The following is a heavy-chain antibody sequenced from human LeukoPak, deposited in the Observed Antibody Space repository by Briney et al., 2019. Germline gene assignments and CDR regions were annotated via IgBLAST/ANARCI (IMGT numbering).Heavy chain of an antibody. Sequence: GGSLRLSCAASKFTFTNYAMSWVRQAPGKGLEWVSSISTTSNYIYYADSVKGRFTISRDNAKNSLYLQMNSLRAEDTAVYYCARNLPAADYWGQGTLVTVSS. CDR3: ARNLPAADY. D-gene: IGHD2-2*01. CDR1: KFTFTNYA. V-gene: IGHV3-21*01. J-gene: IGHJ4*02. CDR2: ISTTSNYI.